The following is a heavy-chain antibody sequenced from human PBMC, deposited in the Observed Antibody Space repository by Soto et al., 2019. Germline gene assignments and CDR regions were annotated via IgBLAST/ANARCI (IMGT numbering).Heavy chain of an antibody. V-gene: IGHV1-2*01. CDR2: IKPNSGGT. D-gene: IGHD3-9*01. Sequence: ASVKVFFKASRYTFTGDDMHWVRQAPLQGLEWMGWIKPNSGGTNYAQKFQGRVTRTRDTSISTAYRELSRLRSDDKVVYHSARDRVRHFDWQIYLLHNSFDTWGQRTVVTVSS. CDR3: ARDRVRHFDWQIYLLHNSFDT. J-gene: IGHJ5*02. CDR1: RYTFTGDD.